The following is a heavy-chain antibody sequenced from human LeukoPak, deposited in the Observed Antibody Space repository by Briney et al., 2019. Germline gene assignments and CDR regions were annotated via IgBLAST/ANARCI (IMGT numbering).Heavy chain of an antibody. J-gene: IGHJ3*02. CDR3: AGYGTIAATETHDAFDI. D-gene: IGHD6-13*01. Sequence: SETLSLTCTVSGGSISTYYWSWIRQPPGKGLEWIGEINHSGSTNYNPSLKSRVTISVDTSKNQFSLKLSSVTAADTAVYYCAGYGTIAATETHDAFDIWGQGTMVTVSS. CDR2: INHSGST. V-gene: IGHV4-34*01. CDR1: GGSISTYY.